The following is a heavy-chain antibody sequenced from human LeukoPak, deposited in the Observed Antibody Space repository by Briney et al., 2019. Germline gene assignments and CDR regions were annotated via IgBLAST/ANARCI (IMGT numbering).Heavy chain of an antibody. Sequence: SETLSLTCTVSGGSISTYYWNWIRQPPGKGLEWIGYINYSGSTSYNPSLKSRVTTSLDTSKNQFSLKLSSVTAADTAVYYCARDGTGYSSGWYLSGTTPNDAFDIWGQGTMVTVSS. V-gene: IGHV4-59*12. J-gene: IGHJ3*02. D-gene: IGHD6-19*01. CDR1: GGSISTYY. CDR2: INYSGST. CDR3: ARDGTGYSSGWYLSGTTPNDAFDI.